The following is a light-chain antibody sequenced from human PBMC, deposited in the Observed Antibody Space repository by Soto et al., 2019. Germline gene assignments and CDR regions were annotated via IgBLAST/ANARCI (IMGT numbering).Light chain of an antibody. CDR3: QEVSSFSSIT. J-gene: IGKJ5*01. Sequence: DIQLTQSPSFLSASVGDRVTITCRASQDINIYLAWYQQKPGKAPKLLIYTASTLQRGVPSRFSGSGSGTEFTLTISSLQPEDFAIYFCQEVSSFSSITFGQATRLDIK. CDR2: TAS. CDR1: QDINIY. V-gene: IGKV1-9*01.